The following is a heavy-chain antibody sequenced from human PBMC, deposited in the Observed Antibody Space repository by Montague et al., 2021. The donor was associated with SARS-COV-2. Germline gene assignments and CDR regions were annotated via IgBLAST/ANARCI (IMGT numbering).Heavy chain of an antibody. J-gene: IGHJ6*02. V-gene: IGHV3-48*03. CDR2: ITLSGIFI. D-gene: IGHD3-10*01. CDR1: TFTLRSYE. Sequence: SLRLSCAASTFTLRSYELNWVRQAPGKGLAWVSQITLSGIFIYYADSVKGRFTISRDDAKNSLYLQMNGLRAEDTGVYYCARNKDLRGDLDVWGQGTTV. CDR3: ARNKDLRGDLDV.